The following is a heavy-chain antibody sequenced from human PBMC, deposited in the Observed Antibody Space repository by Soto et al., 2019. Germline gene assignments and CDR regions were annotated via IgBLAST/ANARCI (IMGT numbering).Heavy chain of an antibody. J-gene: IGHJ4*02. D-gene: IGHD2-21*01. CDR1: GFSLSASGVG. CDR2: IYWDDDK. Sequence: QSTLKESGPMLVKPTQTLTLTCTFSGFSLSASGVGVGWIRQPPGKALEWLALIYWDDDKLYSPSLKSRLTITKDTSKNQVVLTVTNMDPGDTATYYCAQRRAYISIPWYYFDYWGQGTLVTVSS. CDR3: AQRRAYISIPWYYFDY. V-gene: IGHV2-5*02.